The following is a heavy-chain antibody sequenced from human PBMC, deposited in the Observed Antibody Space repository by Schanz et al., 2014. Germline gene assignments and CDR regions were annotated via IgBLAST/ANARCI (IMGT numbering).Heavy chain of an antibody. D-gene: IGHD5-18*01. CDR3: ARGPSQGYSYGHNIGAYYYGMDV. J-gene: IGHJ6*02. Sequence: QVQLVQSGAEVKEPGASVKVSCEASRYTFNTYGLNWVRQAPGQGLEWMGWISAYNGHTDYAQKLQGRVTLTTDTSTSTAYMELRNLRSDDTAVYYCARGPSQGYSYGHNIGAYYYGMDVWGQGTTVTVSS. CDR1: RYTFNTYG. CDR2: ISAYNGHT. V-gene: IGHV1-18*01.